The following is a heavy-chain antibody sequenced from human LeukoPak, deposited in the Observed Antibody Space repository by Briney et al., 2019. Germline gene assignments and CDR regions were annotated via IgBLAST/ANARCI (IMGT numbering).Heavy chain of an antibody. V-gene: IGHV4-39*01. Sequence: SETLSLTCTVSGGSISSSSYYWGWIRQPPGKGLEWIGSFYYSGSTYYNPSLKSRVTISVDTSKNQFSLKLSSVTAAATAVYYCAKSPRNYDILTGYYLGGFDYWGQGTLVTVSS. J-gene: IGHJ4*02. D-gene: IGHD3-9*01. CDR3: AKSPRNYDILTGYYLGGFDY. CDR1: GGSISSSSYY. CDR2: FYYSGST.